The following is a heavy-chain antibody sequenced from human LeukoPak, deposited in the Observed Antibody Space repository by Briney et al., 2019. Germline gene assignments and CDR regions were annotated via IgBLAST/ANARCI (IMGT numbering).Heavy chain of an antibody. V-gene: IGHV3-48*03. CDR3: ARERYYFDY. D-gene: IGHD3-3*01. Sequence: PGGSLRPSCAASGFTFSSYEMNWVRQAPGKGLEWVSYISSSGSTIYYADSVKGRFTISRDNAKNSLYLQMNSLRAEDTAVYYCARERYYFDYWGQGTLVTVSS. J-gene: IGHJ4*02. CDR1: GFTFSSYE. CDR2: ISSSGSTI.